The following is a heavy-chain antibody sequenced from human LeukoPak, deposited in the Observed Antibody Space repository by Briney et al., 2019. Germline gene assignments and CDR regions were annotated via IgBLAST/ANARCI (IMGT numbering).Heavy chain of an antibody. CDR1: AYTFNMNA. CDR3: ARDDSSGWYGY. V-gene: IGHV1-2*06. Sequence: ASVTVSCTGSAYTFNMNAMNWVRQAPGQGLEWMGRINPNSGGSNYAQNFQGRVTMTRDTSISTAYMELSRLRSDDTAVYYCARDDSSGWYGYWGQGTLVTVSS. CDR2: INPNSGGS. D-gene: IGHD6-19*01. J-gene: IGHJ4*02.